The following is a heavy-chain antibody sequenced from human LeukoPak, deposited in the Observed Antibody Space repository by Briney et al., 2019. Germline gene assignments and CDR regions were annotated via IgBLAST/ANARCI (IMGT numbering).Heavy chain of an antibody. CDR1: GGSISSGSYY. J-gene: IGHJ4*02. CDR3: AAELAVGAQVDY. CDR2: IYTSGST. Sequence: PSQTLSLTCTVSGGSISSGSYYWSWIRQPAGKGLEWIGRIYTSGSTNYNPSLKSRVTISVDTSKNQFSLKLSSVTAADTAVYYCAAELAVGAQVDYWGQGTLVTVSS. D-gene: IGHD6-19*01. V-gene: IGHV4-61*02.